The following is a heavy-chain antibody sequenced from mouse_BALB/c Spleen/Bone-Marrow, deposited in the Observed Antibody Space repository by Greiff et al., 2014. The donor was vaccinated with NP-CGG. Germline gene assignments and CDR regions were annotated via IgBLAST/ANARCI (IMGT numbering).Heavy chain of an antibody. Sequence: VQVVESGGGLVQPGGSLRLSCATSGFTFTDYYMSWVRQPPGKALEWLGFIRNKASGYTTDYSASVKGRFTISRDNAQSILYLQMNTLRAEDSATDYCAREYGYFDVWGAGTTVTVSS. D-gene: IGHD1-1*02. J-gene: IGHJ1*01. CDR2: IRNKASGYTT. V-gene: IGHV7-3*02. CDR3: AREYGYFDV. CDR1: GFTFTDYY.